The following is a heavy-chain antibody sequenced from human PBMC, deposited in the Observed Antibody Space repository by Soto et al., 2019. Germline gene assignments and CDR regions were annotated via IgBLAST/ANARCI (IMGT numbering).Heavy chain of an antibody. D-gene: IGHD2-15*01. CDR2: IKSKTDGGTT. CDR1: GFTFSNAW. V-gene: IGHV3-15*01. Sequence: GGSLRLSCAASGFTFSNAWMSWVRQAPGKGLEWVGRIKSKTDGGTTDYAAPVKGRFTISRDDSKNTLYLQMNSLKTEDTAVYYCTTDRGGRDIVATIKDCSGGSCYSDDAFDIWGQGTMVTVS. J-gene: IGHJ3*02. CDR3: TTDRGGRDIVATIKDCSGGSCYSDDAFDI.